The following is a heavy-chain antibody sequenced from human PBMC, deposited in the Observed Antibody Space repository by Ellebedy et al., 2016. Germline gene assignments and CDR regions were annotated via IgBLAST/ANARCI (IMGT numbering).Heavy chain of an antibody. Sequence: ASVKVSCXASGYTFTSYYMHWVRQAPGQGLEWLGIINPSGGSTSYAQKFQGRVTMTRDTSTSTVYMELSSLRSEDTAVYYCARDPATGRELLYYYGMDVWGQGTTVTVSS. D-gene: IGHD1-26*01. J-gene: IGHJ6*02. CDR2: INPSGGST. V-gene: IGHV1-46*01. CDR1: GYTFTSYY. CDR3: ARDPATGRELLYYYGMDV.